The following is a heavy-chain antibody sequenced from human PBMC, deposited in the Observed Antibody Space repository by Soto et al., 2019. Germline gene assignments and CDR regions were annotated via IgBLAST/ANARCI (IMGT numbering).Heavy chain of an antibody. CDR3: ARDGIGGTVFRGFCDY. J-gene: IGHJ4*02. CDR2: IWYDGSNK. CDR1: RSIFSGYG. D-gene: IGHD1-7*01. V-gene: IGHV3-33*01. Sequence: QEHLVESGGGVVQPGRSLRLSCAASRSIFSGYGMHWVRQAPGKRLEWVAVIWYDGSNKYYADSVKGRFTIFRDNSKNMLYLQMDSLRVEVTAVYYCARDGIGGTVFRGFCDYWGKGTLVTVSS.